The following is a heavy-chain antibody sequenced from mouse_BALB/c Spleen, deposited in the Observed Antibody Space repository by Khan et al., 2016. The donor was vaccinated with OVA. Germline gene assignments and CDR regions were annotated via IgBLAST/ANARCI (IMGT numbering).Heavy chain of an antibody. V-gene: IGHV9-3-1*01. J-gene: IGHJ1*01. CDR1: GYTFTNHA. CDR3: ARGYWYFDG. Sequence: QIQLVQSGPELKKPGETVKISCKASGYTFTNHAMNWVKQATGKGLKWMGWINTYTGEPTYSDDFKGRFAISLETSASTAYLQINNLKNEDTATYFCARGYWYFDGWGAGTTVTSSS. CDR2: INTYTGEP.